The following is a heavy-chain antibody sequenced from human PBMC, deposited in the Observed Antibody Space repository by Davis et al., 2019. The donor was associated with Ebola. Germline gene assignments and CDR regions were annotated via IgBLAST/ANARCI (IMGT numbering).Heavy chain of an antibody. J-gene: IGHJ6*02. D-gene: IGHD2-2*02. CDR1: GGSISSYY. CDR2: IYYSGST. CDR3: ARQRHCSSTSCYTFRDFWSGYGMDV. Sequence: SETLSLTCTVSGGSISSYYWSWIRQPPGKGLEWIGYIYYSGSTNYNPSLKSRVTISVDTSKNQFSLKLNSVTAADTAVYYCARQRHCSSTSCYTFRDFWSGYGMDVWGQGTTVTVSS. V-gene: IGHV4-59*08.